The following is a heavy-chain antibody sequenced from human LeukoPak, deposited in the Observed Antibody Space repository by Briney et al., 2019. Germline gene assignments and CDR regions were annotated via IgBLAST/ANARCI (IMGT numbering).Heavy chain of an antibody. V-gene: IGHV4-39*01. CDR2: IYYGGST. J-gene: IGHJ4*02. D-gene: IGHD4-11*01. Sequence: PSETLSLTCTVSGGSISTNSYYWGRVRQPPGKGLEWIGSIYYGGSTFYNPSLKNRVTISADTSKNQFSLNLSSVTAADTAVYYCARRLASSSDTFDYWGQGTLVTVSS. CDR3: ARRLASSSDTFDY. CDR1: GGSISTNSYY.